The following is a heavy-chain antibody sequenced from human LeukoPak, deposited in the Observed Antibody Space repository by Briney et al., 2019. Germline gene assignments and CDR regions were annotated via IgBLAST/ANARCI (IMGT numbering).Heavy chain of an antibody. J-gene: IGHJ4*02. CDR2: FKSKTGGATT. D-gene: IGHD3-10*01. CDR1: GFTVTDAW. Sequence: AGGSLRLSCAASGFTVTDAWMSWVRQAPGKGLEWVGRFKSKTGGATTDYAAAVKGRFTISGDDSKDTFYLQMNSLKSDDTAVYYCGTVIGGGQGTLVTVSS. CDR3: GTVIG. V-gene: IGHV3-15*01.